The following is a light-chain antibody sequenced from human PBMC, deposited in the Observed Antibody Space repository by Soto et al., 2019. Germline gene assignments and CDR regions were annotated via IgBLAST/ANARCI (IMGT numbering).Light chain of an antibody. J-gene: IGKJ1*01. CDR2: DAS. CDR3: QQRSNWPPWT. Sequence: EIVLTQSPATLSLSPGERATLSCRASQSVSSYLAWYQQKPGQAPRLLIYDASNRATGIPARFSGSGSGTDFNLNISSLEPEDFAVYYCQQRSNWPPWTFGQGTKVEI. V-gene: IGKV3-11*01. CDR1: QSVSSY.